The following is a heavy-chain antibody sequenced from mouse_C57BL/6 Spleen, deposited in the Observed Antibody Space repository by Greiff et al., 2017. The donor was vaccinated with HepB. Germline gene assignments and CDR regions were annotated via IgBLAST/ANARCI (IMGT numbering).Heavy chain of an antibody. CDR3: ARDEDYDGSYVMDY. V-gene: IGHV5-4*01. D-gene: IGHD2-4*01. CDR1: GFTFSSYA. CDR2: ISDGGSYT. J-gene: IGHJ4*01. Sequence: EVQGVESGGGLVKPGGSLKLSCAASGFTFSSYAMSWVRQTPEKRLEWVATISDGGSYTYYPDNVKGRFTISRDNAKDNLYLQMSHLKSEDTAMYYCARDEDYDGSYVMDYWGQGTSVTVSS.